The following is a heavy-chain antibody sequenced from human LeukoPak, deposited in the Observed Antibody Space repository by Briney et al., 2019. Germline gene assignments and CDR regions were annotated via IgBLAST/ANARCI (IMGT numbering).Heavy chain of an antibody. CDR1: GGSFSGYY. Sequence: SETLSLTCAVYGGSFSGYYWSWIRQPPGKGLEWIGEINHSGSTNYNPSLKSRVTISVDTSKNQFSLKLSSVTAADTAVYYCARGQIILKLLWFGELPRIYFDYWGQGTLVTVSS. V-gene: IGHV4-34*01. CDR3: ARGQIILKLLWFGELPRIYFDY. CDR2: INHSGST. D-gene: IGHD3-10*01. J-gene: IGHJ4*02.